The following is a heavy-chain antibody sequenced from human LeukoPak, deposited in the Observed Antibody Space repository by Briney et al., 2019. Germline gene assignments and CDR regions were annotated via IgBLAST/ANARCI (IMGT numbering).Heavy chain of an antibody. CDR3: ARDRYALQY. V-gene: IGHV3-48*03. CDR1: GFTFSSYE. Sequence: PGGSLRLSCAASGFTFSSYEMKWVRQAPGKGLEWISYISPYGSAIDYADSVKGRFTISRDNAENSLYLQMNSLRDEDTAVYYCARDRYALQYWGQGTLVTVSS. CDR2: ISPYGSAI. J-gene: IGHJ1*01. D-gene: IGHD5-12*01.